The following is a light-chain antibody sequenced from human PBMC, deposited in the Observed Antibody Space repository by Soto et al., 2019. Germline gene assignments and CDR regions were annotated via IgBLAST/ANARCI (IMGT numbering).Light chain of an antibody. V-gene: IGLV4-69*01. CDR1: SGHNNYA. CDR3: QTWDAGILV. CDR2: LNSDGSH. J-gene: IGLJ1*01. Sequence: QLVLTQSPSASASLGASVNLTCTLSSGHNNYAIAWHQQQPEKGPRYLMRLNSDGSHNKGDGIPDRFSGSSSGAERYLIISSLHSEDEADYYCQTWDAGILVFGTGTKLTVL.